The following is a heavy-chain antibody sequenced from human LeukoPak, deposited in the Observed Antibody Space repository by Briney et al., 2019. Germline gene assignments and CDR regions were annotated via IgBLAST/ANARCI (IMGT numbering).Heavy chain of an antibody. V-gene: IGHV3-23*01. Sequence: GGSLRLSCAASGFTFTNYAMSWVRQAPGKGLEWVSVLTGDGGTYYADSVKGRFTNSRDDSKNTLFLQMNSLRAEDTAIYYCAKDVWWSVSWGQGTLVTVSS. J-gene: IGHJ5*02. CDR2: LTGDGGT. D-gene: IGHD2-8*02. CDR1: GFTFTNYA. CDR3: AKDVWWSVS.